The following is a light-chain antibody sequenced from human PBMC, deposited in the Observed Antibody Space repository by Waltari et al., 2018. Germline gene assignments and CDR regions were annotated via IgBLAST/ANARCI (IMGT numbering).Light chain of an antibody. V-gene: IGKV3-20*01. CDR3: QKYDFLPAT. J-gene: IGKJ1*01. CDR1: QGVGKY. CDR2: HTS. Sequence: EIVLTQSPGTLSLSPGERAPLSCRASQGVGKYLAWYQQRPGQAPRLLLYHTSIRATGIPYRFSGSGYGTDFSLTISRLEPEDFAVYYCQKYDFLPATFGQGTTVEIK.